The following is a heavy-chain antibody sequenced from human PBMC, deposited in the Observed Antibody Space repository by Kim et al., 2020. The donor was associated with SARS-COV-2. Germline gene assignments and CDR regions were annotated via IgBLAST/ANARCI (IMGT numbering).Heavy chain of an antibody. CDR2: ISSSSSYI. Sequence: GGSLRLSCAASGFTFSSYSMNWVRQAPGKGLEWVSSISSSSSYIYYADSVKGRFTISRDNAKNSLYLQMNSMRAEDTAVYYCARGGGYCSGGSCYSNYYGMDVWGQGTTVTVSS. J-gene: IGHJ6*02. CDR1: GFTFSSYS. V-gene: IGHV3-21*04. CDR3: ARGGGYCSGGSCYSNYYGMDV. D-gene: IGHD2-15*01.